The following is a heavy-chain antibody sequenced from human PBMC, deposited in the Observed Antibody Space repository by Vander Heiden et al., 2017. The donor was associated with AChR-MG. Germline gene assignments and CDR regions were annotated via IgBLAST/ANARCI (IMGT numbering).Heavy chain of an antibody. CDR3: ARADKYDSSGFSYGTDV. CDR2: ISYDGSNK. Sequence: QVHLVESGGGVVQPGRSLRLPCAASGFHSSSYAIHWVRKAQGKGLEWVAVISYDGSNKYYADSVKGRFTISRDNSENTLYLQMNSLRPEDTAVYYCARADKYDSSGFSYGTDVWGQGTTVTVSS. V-gene: IGHV3-30-3*01. J-gene: IGHJ6*02. D-gene: IGHD3-22*01. CDR1: GFHSSSYA.